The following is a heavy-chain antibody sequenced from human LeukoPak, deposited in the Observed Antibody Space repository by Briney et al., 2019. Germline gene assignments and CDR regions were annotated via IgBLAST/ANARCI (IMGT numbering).Heavy chain of an antibody. J-gene: IGHJ4*02. CDR1: GGSFSGYY. CDR3: ASWPTYDSSGYSYDDY. CDR2: INHSGST. Sequence: KTSETLSLTCAVYGGSFSGYYWSWIRQPPGKGLEWIGEINHSGSTNYNPSLKSRVTISVDTSKNQFSLKLSSVTAADTAVYYCASWPTYDSSGYSYDDYWGQGTLVTVSS. D-gene: IGHD3-22*01. V-gene: IGHV4-34*01.